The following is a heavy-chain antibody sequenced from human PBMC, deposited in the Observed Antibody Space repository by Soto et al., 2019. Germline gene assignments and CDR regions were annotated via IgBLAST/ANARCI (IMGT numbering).Heavy chain of an antibody. J-gene: IGHJ4*02. CDR2: ISGSGGST. Sequence: GTLRLSCSASGFTFSSYAMSWVRQAPGKGLEWVSAISGSGGSTYYADSVKGRFTISRGNSKNTLYLQMNSLRAEDTAVYYCAKLMGELVPYWGQGTLVTVYS. D-gene: IGHD6-6*01. CDR3: AKLMGELVPY. V-gene: IGHV3-23*01. CDR1: GFTFSSYA.